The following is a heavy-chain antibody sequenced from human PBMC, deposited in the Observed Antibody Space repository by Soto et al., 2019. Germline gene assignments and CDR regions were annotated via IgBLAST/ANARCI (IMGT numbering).Heavy chain of an antibody. J-gene: IGHJ4*02. V-gene: IGHV4-34*09. D-gene: IGHD3-22*01. Sequence: PSETLSLTCAVYGGSFSGYYWSWIRQPPGKGLEWIGEINHSGSTNYNPSLKSRVTISVDTSKNQFSLKLSSVTAADTAVYYCARFGYSTNIGIDYWGQGTLVTVSS. CDR3: ARFGYSTNIGIDY. CDR1: GGSFSGYY. CDR2: INHSGST.